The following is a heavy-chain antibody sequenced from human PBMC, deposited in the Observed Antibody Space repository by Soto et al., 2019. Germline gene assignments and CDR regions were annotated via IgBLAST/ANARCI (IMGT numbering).Heavy chain of an antibody. CDR3: AYTLDSRQFDP. V-gene: IGHV1-2*04. CDR2: INPNSGGT. Sequence: ASVKVSCKASGYTFTGYYMHWVRQAPGQGLEWMGWINPNSGGTNYAQKFQGWVTMTRDTSISTAYMELSRLRSEDTATYYCAYTLDSRQFDPWGQGTPVTVSS. J-gene: IGHJ5*02. CDR1: GYTFTGYY. D-gene: IGHD2-2*02.